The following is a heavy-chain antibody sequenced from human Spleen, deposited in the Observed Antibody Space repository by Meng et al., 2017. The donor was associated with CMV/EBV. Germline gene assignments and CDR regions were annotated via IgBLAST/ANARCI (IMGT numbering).Heavy chain of an antibody. J-gene: IGHJ4*02. Sequence: GDSVSSNSAAWNWIRQSPSRGLEWLGRTYYRSKWYNDYAVSVKSRITINPDTSKNQFSLQLNSVTPEDTAVYYCARGPYRQYYFDYWGQGTLVTVSS. CDR3: ARGPYRQYYFDY. D-gene: IGHD3-16*02. CDR1: GDSVSSNSAA. V-gene: IGHV6-1*01. CDR2: TYYRSKWYN.